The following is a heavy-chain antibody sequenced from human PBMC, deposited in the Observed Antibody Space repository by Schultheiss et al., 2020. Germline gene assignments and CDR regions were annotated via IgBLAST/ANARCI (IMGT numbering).Heavy chain of an antibody. J-gene: IGHJ4*02. Sequence: ASVKVSCKASGYTFTSYAMHWVRQAPGQRLEWMGWINAGNGNTKYSQKFQGRVTITRDTSASTAYMELSSLRSEDTAVYYCARRMTTVTTGLDYWGQGTLVTVSS. CDR2: INAGNGNT. D-gene: IGHD4-17*01. V-gene: IGHV1-3*01. CDR3: ARRMTTVTTGLDY. CDR1: GYTFTSYA.